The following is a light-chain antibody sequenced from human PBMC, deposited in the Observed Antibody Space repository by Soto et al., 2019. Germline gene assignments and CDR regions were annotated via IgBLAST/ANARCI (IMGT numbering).Light chain of an antibody. J-gene: IGKJ2*01. CDR3: QQYGSSPPYT. CDR2: GAS. Sequence: EIVLTQSPGTLSLSPGEGATLSCRASQSVSNNNLAWYQQKPGQAPRLLIFGASNRASDIPDRFSGSGSGTDFTLTISRLEPEDFAVYYCQQYGSSPPYTFGQGTKLEIK. CDR1: QSVSNNN. V-gene: IGKV3-20*01.